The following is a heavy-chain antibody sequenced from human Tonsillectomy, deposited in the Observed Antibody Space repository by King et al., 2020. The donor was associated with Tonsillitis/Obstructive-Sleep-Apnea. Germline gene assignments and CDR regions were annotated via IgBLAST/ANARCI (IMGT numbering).Heavy chain of an antibody. J-gene: IGHJ3*02. CDR1: GGSISSSY. CDR2: VFFSGST. Sequence: VQLQESGPGLVKPSETLSLTCTVSGGSISSSYWSWIRQPPGKGLEWIGYVFFSGSTHYNPSLKSRVTISADTSKNQFSLRLSSVTAADTAVYYCARDQIPGVPATIGAFDIWGQGTMVTVSS. V-gene: IGHV4-59*01. D-gene: IGHD2-2*01. CDR3: ARDQIPGVPATIGAFDI.